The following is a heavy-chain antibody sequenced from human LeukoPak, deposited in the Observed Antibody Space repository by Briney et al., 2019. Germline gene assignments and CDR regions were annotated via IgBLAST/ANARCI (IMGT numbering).Heavy chain of an antibody. CDR1: GYTFTGQF. D-gene: IGHD1-26*01. V-gene: IGHV1-2*02. CDR3: ASGSQYFSDY. CDR2: IDPNSGGT. Sequence: GASVKVSCKASGYTFTGQFMHWVRQAPGQGLECMGWIDPNSGGTNYAQSFQGRVTMTRDTSISTAYMELTRLSPDDAAVYFCASGSQYFSDYWGQGTLVTVSS. J-gene: IGHJ4*02.